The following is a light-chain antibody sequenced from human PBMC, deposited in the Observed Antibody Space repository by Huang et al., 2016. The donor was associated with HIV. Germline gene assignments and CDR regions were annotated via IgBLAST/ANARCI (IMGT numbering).Light chain of an antibody. V-gene: IGKV4-1*01. CDR2: WAA. J-gene: IGKJ2*01. CDR3: QQHYSSPPT. CDR1: QSLLYNSNTKNY. Sequence: DIVMTQSPDSLAVSLGERATINCKSSQSLLYNSNTKNYWAWYQQKPGQPPNLLSYWAAARKSGVPDRFSGNGSETDFTLTISSLQAEDVAVYYCQQHYSSPPTFGQGTKLEIK.